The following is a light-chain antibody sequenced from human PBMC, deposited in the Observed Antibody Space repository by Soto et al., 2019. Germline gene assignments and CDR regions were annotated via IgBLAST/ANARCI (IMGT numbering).Light chain of an antibody. V-gene: IGLV1-51*01. J-gene: IGLJ2*01. Sequence: QSVLTQPPSVSAAPVQKVTISCSGSSSNIGNNYVSWYQQLPGTAPKLLIYANNKRPSGIPDRLSGSKSGTSATLGITGLQTGDEADYYCGTWDSSLSAVVFGGGTKLTVL. CDR1: SSNIGNNY. CDR3: GTWDSSLSAVV. CDR2: ANN.